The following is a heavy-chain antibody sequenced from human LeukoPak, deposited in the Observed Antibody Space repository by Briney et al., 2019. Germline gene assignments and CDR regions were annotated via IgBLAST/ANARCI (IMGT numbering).Heavy chain of an antibody. CDR2: IYYSGST. Sequence: SQTLSLTCTVSGGSISSGGYYWSWIRQPPGKGLEWIGYIYYSGSTYYNPSLKSRVTISVDTSKNQFSLKLSSVTAADTAVYYWARVGRVGGITMVRGARGGNWFDPWGQGTLVTVSS. J-gene: IGHJ5*02. CDR1: GGSISSGGYY. D-gene: IGHD3-10*01. V-gene: IGHV4-31*03. CDR3: ARVGRVGGITMVRGARGGNWFDP.